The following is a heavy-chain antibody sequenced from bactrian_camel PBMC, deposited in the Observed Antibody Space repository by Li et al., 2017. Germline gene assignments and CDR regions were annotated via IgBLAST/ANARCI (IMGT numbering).Heavy chain of an antibody. Sequence: HVQLVESGGGSVQAGGSRRLSCITSGYSYSYDCMGWFRQVPGKAREGIAGIRRDGDEYYAGSVKGRFTISQGNAKNTVDLQMNSLKPEDTAVYYCAADSPFNSGDCTRDTWDTTYEYNYWGQGTQVTVS. CDR3: AADSPFNSGDCTRDTWDTTYEYNY. CDR2: IRRDGDE. V-gene: IGHV3S9*01. J-gene: IGHJ4*01. CDR1: GYSYSYDC. D-gene: IGHD5*01.